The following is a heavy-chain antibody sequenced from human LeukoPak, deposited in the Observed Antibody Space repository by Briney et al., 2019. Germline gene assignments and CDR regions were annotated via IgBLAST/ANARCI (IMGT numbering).Heavy chain of an antibody. J-gene: IGHJ6*03. Sequence: SETLSLTCAVYGGSFSGYYWSWIRQPPGKGLEWIGEINHSGSTNFNPSLKSRVTISVDTSKNQFSLKLSSVTAADTAVYYCAKNYYYYMDVWGKGTTVTVSS. CDR2: INHSGST. V-gene: IGHV4-34*01. CDR3: AKNYYYYMDV. CDR1: GGSFSGYY.